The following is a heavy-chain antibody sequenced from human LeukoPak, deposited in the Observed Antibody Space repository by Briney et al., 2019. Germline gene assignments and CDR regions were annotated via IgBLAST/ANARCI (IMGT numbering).Heavy chain of an antibody. Sequence: PSETLSLTCTVSDGSISIYYWNWIRQPPGQGLEWIGYIYNSGRSTIYNPSLQSRVTISLDMSKNQFSLRLSSVTAADTAVYFCVRDRELTYWGQGILVTVSS. V-gene: IGHV4-59*01. D-gene: IGHD3-10*01. CDR1: DGSISIYY. CDR3: VRDRELTY. CDR2: IYNSGRST. J-gene: IGHJ4*02.